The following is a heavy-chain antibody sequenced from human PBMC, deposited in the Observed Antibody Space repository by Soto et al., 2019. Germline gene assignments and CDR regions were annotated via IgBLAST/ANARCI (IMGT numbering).Heavy chain of an antibody. V-gene: IGHV3-23*01. J-gene: IGHJ4*02. D-gene: IGHD6-25*01. CDR2: ISGSGDSA. Sequence: RLSWAASGFTFSIYAMRWVRQAPGKGLEWVSSISGSGDSAYYADSVKGRFTISRDNSKNTLYLQINSLRAEDTAVYYCAKERSDHRIAAAAIDYWGQGAQVTVSS. CDR3: AKERSDHRIAAAAIDY. CDR1: GFTFSIYA.